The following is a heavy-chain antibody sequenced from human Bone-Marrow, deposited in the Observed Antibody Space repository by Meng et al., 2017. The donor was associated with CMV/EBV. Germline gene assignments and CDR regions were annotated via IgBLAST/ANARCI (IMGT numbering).Heavy chain of an antibody. CDR2: IYYSGST. CDR3: ARGLTKYQLYNWFAP. D-gene: IGHD2-2*01. CDR1: GGSISSYY. J-gene: IGHJ5*02. Sequence: SETLSLTCTVSGGSISSYYWSWIRQPPGKGLEWIGYIYYSGSTNYNPSLKSRVTISVDTSKNQFSLKLSSVTAADTAVYYCARGLTKYQLYNWFAPWGQGHLVNVSS. V-gene: IGHV4-59*01.